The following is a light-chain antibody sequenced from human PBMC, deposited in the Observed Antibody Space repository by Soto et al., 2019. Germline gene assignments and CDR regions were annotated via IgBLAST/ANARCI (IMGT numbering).Light chain of an antibody. V-gene: IGKV3-20*01. CDR2: VAS. Sequence: EIVLTQSPGTLSLSPGERATLSCRASQSVSSSYLAWYQQKPGQAPRLLIYVASSRATGIPDRFSGSGSGTDFTLTISRLEPEDFAVYYCQQYGSSPLTFSGGTKVEIK. CDR1: QSVSSSY. CDR3: QQYGSSPLT. J-gene: IGKJ4*01.